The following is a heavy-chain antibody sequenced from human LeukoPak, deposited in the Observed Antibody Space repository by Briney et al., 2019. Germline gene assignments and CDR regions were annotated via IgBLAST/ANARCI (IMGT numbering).Heavy chain of an antibody. CDR3: AKDHGYRSSTSCYADFDY. D-gene: IGHD2-2*03. CDR1: GFTFSSYA. Sequence: PGGSLRLSCAASGFTFSSYAMRWVRQAPGKGLEWVSAISGSGGSTYYADSVKGRFTISRDNSKNTLYLQMNSLRAEDTAVYYCAKDHGYRSSTSCYADFDYWGQGTLVTVSS. CDR2: ISGSGGST. V-gene: IGHV3-23*01. J-gene: IGHJ4*02.